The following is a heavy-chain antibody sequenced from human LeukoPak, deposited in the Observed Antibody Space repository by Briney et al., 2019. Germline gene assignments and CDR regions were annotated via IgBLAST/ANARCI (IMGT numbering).Heavy chain of an antibody. CDR3: ARGRTEYYDFWSGYYHLY. CDR1: GGSISSSSYY. D-gene: IGHD3-3*01. J-gene: IGHJ4*02. CDR2: IYYSGST. V-gene: IGHV4-39*07. Sequence: NASETLSLTCTVSGGSISSSSYYWGWIRQPPGKGLEWIGSIYYSGSTYYNPSLKSRVTISVDTSKNQFSLKLSSVTAADTAVYYCARGRTEYYDFWSGYYHLYWGQGTLVTVSS.